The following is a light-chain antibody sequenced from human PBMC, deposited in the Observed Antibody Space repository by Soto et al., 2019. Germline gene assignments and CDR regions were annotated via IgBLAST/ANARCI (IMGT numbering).Light chain of an antibody. Sequence: QSALTQPASVSGSPGQSITICGTGTSSDIGGYKYVSWYQQHPGKAPKLMIYDVSNWPSGVSNRFSGSKSGNTATLTISGLQGEDEAEYYCSSYTGGSTYVFGTGTKLTVL. CDR2: DVS. CDR1: SSDIGGYKY. V-gene: IGLV2-14*01. J-gene: IGLJ1*01. CDR3: SSYTGGSTYV.